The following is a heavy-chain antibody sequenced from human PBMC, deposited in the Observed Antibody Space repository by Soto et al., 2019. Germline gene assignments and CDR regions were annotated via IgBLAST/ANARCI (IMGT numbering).Heavy chain of an antibody. CDR1: GFAFSDFA. J-gene: IGHJ4*02. V-gene: IGHV3-23*01. CDR2: ISASGGST. D-gene: IGHD2-15*01. CDR3: AKRTRTACFPFDY. Sequence: PXXSLTLSFVVSGFAFSDFAMAWVPQPAGKGLEWISSISASGGSTNYADSVKGRFTISRDNSKNTLYLQMNSLRVEDTAMYYCAKRTRTACFPFDYWGRGALVTVSS.